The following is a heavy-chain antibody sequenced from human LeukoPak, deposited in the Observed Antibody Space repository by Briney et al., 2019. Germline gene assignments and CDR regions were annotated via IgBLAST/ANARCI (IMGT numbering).Heavy chain of an antibody. CDR3: ARDLAGATGY. CDR2: ISSSSSYI. V-gene: IGHV3-21*01. CDR1: GFTFSSYS. D-gene: IGHD1-26*01. J-gene: IGHJ4*02. Sequence: GASLRLSCAASGFTFSSYSMNWVRQAPGKGLEWVSSISSSSSYIYYADSVKGRFTISRDNAKNSLYLQMNSLRAEDTAVYYCARDLAGATGYWGQGTLVTVSS.